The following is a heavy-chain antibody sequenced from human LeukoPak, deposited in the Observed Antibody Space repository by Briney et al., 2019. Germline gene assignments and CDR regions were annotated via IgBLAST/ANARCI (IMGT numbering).Heavy chain of an antibody. D-gene: IGHD6-19*01. CDR3: ARRPRYSSGNNWLDP. CDR1: GFTFSSYA. V-gene: IGHV3-30*04. Sequence: PGRSLRLSCAASGFTFSSYAMHWVRQAPGKGLEWVAVISYDGSNKYYADSVKGRFTISRDNSKNTLYLQMNSLRAEDTAVYYCARRPRYSSGNNWLDPWGQGTLVTVSS. CDR2: ISYDGSNK. J-gene: IGHJ5*02.